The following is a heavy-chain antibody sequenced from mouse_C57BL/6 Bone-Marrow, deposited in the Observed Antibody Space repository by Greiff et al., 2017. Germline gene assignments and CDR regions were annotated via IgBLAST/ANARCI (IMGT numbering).Heavy chain of an antibody. J-gene: IGHJ3*01. D-gene: IGHD1-1*01. CDR2: IDPEDGET. Sequence: VQLQQSGAELVKPGASVKLSCTASGFNITDYYMHWVKQRTEQGLEWIGRIDPEDGETKYAPKFPGKATITSDTSSNTAYLQLSSLTSEDTAFYYCAYYYGSSYVAYRGLKTLETVSA. V-gene: IGHV14-2*01. CDR3: AYYYGSSYVAY. CDR1: GFNITDYY.